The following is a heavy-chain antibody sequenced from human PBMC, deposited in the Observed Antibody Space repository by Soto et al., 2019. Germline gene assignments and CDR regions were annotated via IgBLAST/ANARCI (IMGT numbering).Heavy chain of an antibody. CDR2: IYYSGST. V-gene: IGHV4-31*03. CDR3: ARVCGGDCHYGMDV. Sequence: QVQLQESGPGLVKPSQTLSLTCTVSGGSISSGGYYWSWIRQHPGKGLEWIGYIYYSGSTYYNPSFKSRGTTSVDTCKNQCSLKLSSVTAADTAVYYCARVCGGDCHYGMDVWGQGTTVTVSS. D-gene: IGHD2-21*02. CDR1: GGSISSGGYY. J-gene: IGHJ6*02.